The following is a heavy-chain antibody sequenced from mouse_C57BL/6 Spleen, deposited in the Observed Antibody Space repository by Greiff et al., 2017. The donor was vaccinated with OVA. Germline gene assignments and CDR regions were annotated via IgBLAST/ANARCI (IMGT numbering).Heavy chain of an antibody. J-gene: IGHJ2*01. D-gene: IGHD1-1*01. Sequence: EVQLVESGGGLVKPGGSLTLSCAASGFTFSSYTMSWVRQTPEKRLEWVATISGGGGNTYYPDSVKGRFTISRDNAKNTLYLQMSSLRSEDTALYYCASQSPHYYGSSYFDYWGQGTTLTVSS. CDR2: ISGGGGNT. CDR3: ASQSPHYYGSSYFDY. CDR1: GFTFSSYT. V-gene: IGHV5-9*01.